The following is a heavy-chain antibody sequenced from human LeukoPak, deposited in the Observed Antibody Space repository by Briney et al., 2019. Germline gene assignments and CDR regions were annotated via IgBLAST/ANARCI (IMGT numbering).Heavy chain of an antibody. D-gene: IGHD3-3*01. Sequence: SETLSLTCTVSGGSISSSSYYWGWIRQPPGRGLEWIGSIYSSGSTYYNPSLKSRVTISVDTSKNQFSLKLSSVTAADTAVYYCARGITIFGVVTYYYYGMDVWGQGTTVTVSS. CDR3: ARGITIFGVVTYYYYGMDV. V-gene: IGHV4-39*07. CDR2: IYSSGST. J-gene: IGHJ6*02. CDR1: GGSISSSSYY.